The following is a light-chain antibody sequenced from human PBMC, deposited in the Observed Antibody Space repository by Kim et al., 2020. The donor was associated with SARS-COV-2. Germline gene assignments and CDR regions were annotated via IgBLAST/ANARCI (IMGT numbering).Light chain of an antibody. CDR2: GAS. CDR3: QQYASLA. J-gene: IGKJ4*01. V-gene: IGKV3-20*01. Sequence: IVLTQSPGTLSLSPGERATLSCSASQSVGSTYLAWYQQRPGQAPRPLIYGASRRATGIPDRFSDSGSGTDFTLTISRLEPEDFAVYYWQQYASLAFGRGTRVDIK. CDR1: QSVGSTY.